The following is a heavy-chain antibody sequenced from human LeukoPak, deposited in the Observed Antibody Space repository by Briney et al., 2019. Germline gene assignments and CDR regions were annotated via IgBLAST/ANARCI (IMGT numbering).Heavy chain of an antibody. D-gene: IGHD4-17*01. CDR1: GFTVSSNY. CDR3: ARMSSYGDFPDY. J-gene: IGHJ4*02. Sequence: GGSLRLSCVASGFTVSSNYMRRVRQAPGKGLEWASIIYGGSSASYADSVKGRFSISRDNSKNTVYLQMNSLRGDDTAVYYCARMSSYGDFPDYWGQGTLVTVSS. CDR2: IYGGSSA. V-gene: IGHV3-66*01.